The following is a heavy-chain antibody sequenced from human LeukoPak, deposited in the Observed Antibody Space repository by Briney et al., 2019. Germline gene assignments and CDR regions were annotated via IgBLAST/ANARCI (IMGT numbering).Heavy chain of an antibody. V-gene: IGHV1-18*01. D-gene: IGHD5-12*01. CDR2: ISGYNGNT. J-gene: IGHJ4*02. CDR3: ARSILRTITAGPFDY. CDR1: GYTFSSYG. Sequence: ASVTVSCKASGYTFSSYGIAWVRQAPGQGLEWMGWISGYNGNTNYAQKLQGRISMTTDTSTTTAYMELRSLTSDDTGLYYCARSILRTITAGPFDYWGQGPLVTVSS.